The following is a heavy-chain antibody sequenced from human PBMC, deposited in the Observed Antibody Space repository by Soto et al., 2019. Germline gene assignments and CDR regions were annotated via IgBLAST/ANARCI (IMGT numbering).Heavy chain of an antibody. D-gene: IGHD2-15*01. Sequence: QEQLVESGEGVVQPGRSLRLSCVVSGFTFSTYGMHWVRQAPGKGLEWVAVVSFDGSKKYTTDSVKGRFTISRDNSKKTLHMQMNNLRPDDTAVYYCAKAIVHMGMVFDLWGQGTLVTVSS. V-gene: IGHV3-30*18. J-gene: IGHJ4*02. CDR2: VSFDGSKK. CDR1: GFTFSTYG. CDR3: AKAIVHMGMVFDL.